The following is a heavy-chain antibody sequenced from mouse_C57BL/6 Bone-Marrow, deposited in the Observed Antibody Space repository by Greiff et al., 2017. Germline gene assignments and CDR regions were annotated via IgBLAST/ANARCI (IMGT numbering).Heavy chain of an antibody. V-gene: IGHV1-18*01. J-gene: IGHJ4*01. CDR1: GYTFTDYN. Sequence: VQLQQSGPELVKPGASVKIPCKASGYTFTDYNMDWVKQSHGKSLEWSGDINPNNGGTIYNQKFKGKATLTVDKSSSTAYMELRSLTSEDTAVYYCARFYDEEYYAMDYWGEGTSVTGAS. CDR2: INPNNGGT. CDR3: ARFYDEEYYAMDY. D-gene: IGHD2-12*01.